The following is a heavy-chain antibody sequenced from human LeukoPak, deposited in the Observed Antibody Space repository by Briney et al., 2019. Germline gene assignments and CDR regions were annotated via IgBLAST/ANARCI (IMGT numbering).Heavy chain of an antibody. CDR1: GFTSSSYS. CDR2: ISSSSSYI. CDR3: ARDHLSIAAAGRAFDI. D-gene: IGHD6-13*01. J-gene: IGHJ3*02. Sequence: GGSLRLSCAASGFTSSSYSMNWVRQAPGKGLEWVSSISSSSSYIYYADSVKGRFTISRDNAKNSLYLQMNSLRAEDTAVYYCARDHLSIAAAGRAFDIWGQGTMVTVSS. V-gene: IGHV3-21*01.